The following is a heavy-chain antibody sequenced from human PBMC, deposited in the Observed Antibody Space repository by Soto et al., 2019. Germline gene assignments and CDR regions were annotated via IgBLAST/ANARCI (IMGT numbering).Heavy chain of an antibody. J-gene: IGHJ6*02. CDR2: IGTSGTT. D-gene: IGHD3-16*01. Sequence: PSETLSLTCTVSGGSISSYYCSWIRQSAGKGLEWIGRIGTSGTTNYNPSLKSRVTMSVDASKNQFSLNLSSVTAADTAVYYCARGPRGYVYYHGMDVWGQGTTVTVSS. V-gene: IGHV4-4*07. CDR3: ARGPRGYVYYHGMDV. CDR1: GGSISSYY.